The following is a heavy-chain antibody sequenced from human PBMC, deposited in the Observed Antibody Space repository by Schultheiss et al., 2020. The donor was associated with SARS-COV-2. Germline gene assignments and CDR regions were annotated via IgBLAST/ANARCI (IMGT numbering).Heavy chain of an antibody. D-gene: IGHD3-3*01. V-gene: IGHV4-59*01. J-gene: IGHJ6*02. CDR2: IYYSGST. CDR1: GGSISSYY. Sequence: SETLSLTCTVSGGSISSYYWSWIRQPPGKGLEWIGYIYYSGSTNYNPSLKSRVTISVDTSKNQFSLKLSSVTAADTAVYYCARTSYDFWSGYRPYYYYYGMDVWGQGTTVTVSS. CDR3: ARTSYDFWSGYRPYYYYYGMDV.